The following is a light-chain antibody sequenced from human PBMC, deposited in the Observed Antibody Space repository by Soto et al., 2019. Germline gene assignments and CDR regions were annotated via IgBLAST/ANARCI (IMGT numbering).Light chain of an antibody. CDR2: GAS. J-gene: IGKJ1*01. Sequence: ETVLTQSPGTLSLSPGERATLSCRASQSVSRSYLAWYQQKHGQAPRLLIYGASTRPTGIPDRFSGSGSGTDFTLTISRLEPEDFAVYFCQQYDNPPRTFGQGTKVEMK. CDR3: QQYDNPPRT. CDR1: QSVSRSY. V-gene: IGKV3-20*01.